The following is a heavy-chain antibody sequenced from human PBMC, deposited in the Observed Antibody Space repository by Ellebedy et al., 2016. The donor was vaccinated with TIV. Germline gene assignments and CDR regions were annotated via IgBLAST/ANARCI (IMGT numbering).Heavy chain of an antibody. CDR1: GFSLSNYI. CDR2: IREDVNEK. Sequence: GESLKISCAASGFSLSNYIMSWVRQAPGKGLEWVANIREDVNEKNYVDSVNGRFTISADSAKSSLYLLMSSLRAEDSGVYYCARMEDVAVRPGAKSMGEPLRVDPFDIWGQGTMVTVSS. J-gene: IGHJ3*02. CDR3: ARMEDVAVRPGAKSMGEPLRVDPFDI. V-gene: IGHV3-7*04. D-gene: IGHD1-14*01.